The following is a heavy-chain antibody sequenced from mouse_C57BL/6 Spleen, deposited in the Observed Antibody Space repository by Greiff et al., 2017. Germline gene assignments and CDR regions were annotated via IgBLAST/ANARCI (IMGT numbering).Heavy chain of an antibody. Sequence: EVQLVESEGGLVQPGSSMKLSCTASGFTFSDYYMAWVRQVPEKGLEWVANINYDGSSTYYLDSLKSRFIISRDNAKNILYLQMSSLTSEDTATYYCARGDWGYAMDYWGQGTSVTVSS. CDR1: GFTFSDYY. J-gene: IGHJ4*01. CDR3: ARGDWGYAMDY. CDR2: INYDGSST. V-gene: IGHV5-16*01.